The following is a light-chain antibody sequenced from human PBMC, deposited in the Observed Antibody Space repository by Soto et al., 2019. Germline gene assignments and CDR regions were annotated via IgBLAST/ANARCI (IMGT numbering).Light chain of an antibody. CDR2: GAA. J-gene: IGKJ1*01. CDR1: QSVFSS. CDR3: QQRSNWPGT. Sequence: IVMTQSPATLSVSPGERATLSCRASQSVFSSLAWYQQKPGQAPRLLIYGAATRATGVPARFSGSGSGTEFTLTISSLQSEDFAIYYCQQRSNWPGTFGQGTKVEIK. V-gene: IGKV3-15*01.